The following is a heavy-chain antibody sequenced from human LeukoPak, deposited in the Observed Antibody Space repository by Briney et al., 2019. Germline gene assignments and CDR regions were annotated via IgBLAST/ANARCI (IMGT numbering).Heavy chain of an antibody. V-gene: IGHV4-4*07. CDR1: DGSISSYY. Sequence: SETLSLTCTVSDGSISSYYWSWIRQPAGKGLEWIGRIYTSGSTNYNPSLKSRVTMSVDTSKNQFSLKLSSVTAADTAVYYCARDQGGNYYDSSGYYGGRVSGWFDPWGQGTLVTVSS. CDR3: ARDQGGNYYDSSGYYGGRVSGWFDP. J-gene: IGHJ5*02. CDR2: IYTSGST. D-gene: IGHD3-22*01.